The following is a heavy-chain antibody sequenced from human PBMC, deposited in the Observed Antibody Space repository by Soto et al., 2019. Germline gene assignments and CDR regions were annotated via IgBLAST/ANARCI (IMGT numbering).Heavy chain of an antibody. V-gene: IGHV4-59*01. CDR3: AREGRVYCGGDCYAFDI. Sequence: SETLSLTCTVSGGSISSYYWSWIRQPPGKGLEWIGYIYYSGSTNYNPSLKSRVTISVDTSKNQFSLKLSSVTAADTGVYYWAREGRVYCGGDCYAFDIWGQGTMVTVSS. CDR2: IYYSGST. CDR1: GGSISSYY. D-gene: IGHD2-21*02. J-gene: IGHJ3*02.